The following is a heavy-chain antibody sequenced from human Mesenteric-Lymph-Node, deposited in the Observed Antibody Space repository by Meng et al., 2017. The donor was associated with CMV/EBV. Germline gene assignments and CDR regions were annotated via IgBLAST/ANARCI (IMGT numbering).Heavy chain of an antibody. CDR3: ARPFPSWQSPRLDPFGA. J-gene: IGHJ5*02. CDR2: VHYTGST. Sequence: QPQLRESGPGQVKPSETLSLTCTVSGDSISSFYYWGWIRQPPGRGLEWIGSVHYTGSTYYSPSLKSRVTVSVDTSKNQFSLRLTSVTAADTAVYYCARPFPSWQSPRLDPFGAWGQGTLVTVSS. CDR1: GDSISSFYY. D-gene: IGHD6-19*01. V-gene: IGHV4-39*01.